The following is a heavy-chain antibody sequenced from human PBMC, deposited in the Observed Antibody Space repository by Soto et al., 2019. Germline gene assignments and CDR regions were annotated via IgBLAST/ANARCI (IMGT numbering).Heavy chain of an antibody. Sequence: GGSLRLSCEASGFTFGNYAMTWVRQAPGKGLEWVSTISGSGDRTYYADSVTGRFTISRDNSKNTLYLQMHSLGVEDTAVSFCAKDTVAIRSFYFDSWAQGT. CDR1: GFTFGNYA. V-gene: IGHV3-23*01. CDR2: ISGSGDRT. J-gene: IGHJ4*02. CDR3: AKDTVAIRSFYFDS. D-gene: IGHD2-21*01.